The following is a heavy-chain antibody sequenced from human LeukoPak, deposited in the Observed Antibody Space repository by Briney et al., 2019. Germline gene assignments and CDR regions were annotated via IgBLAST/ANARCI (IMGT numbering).Heavy chain of an antibody. D-gene: IGHD3-10*01. CDR1: GGSISSSSYY. V-gene: IGHV4-39*07. CDR3: ARGGGWFGEGPYNWFDP. Sequence: PSETLSLTCTVSGGSISSSSYYWGWIRQPPGKGLEWIGSIYYSGSTYYNPSLKSRVTISVDTSKNQFSLKLSSVTAADTAVYYCARGGGWFGEGPYNWFDPWGQGTLVTVSS. CDR2: IYYSGST. J-gene: IGHJ5*02.